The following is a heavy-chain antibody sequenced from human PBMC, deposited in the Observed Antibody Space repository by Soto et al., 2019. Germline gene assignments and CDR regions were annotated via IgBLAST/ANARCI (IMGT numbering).Heavy chain of an antibody. D-gene: IGHD6-19*01. V-gene: IGHV3-23*01. CDR2: ISGSGGTT. Sequence: EVQLLESGGGLVQPGGSLRLSCVASGFTFSNYAMSWVRQAPGKGLEWVSGISGSGGTTYYADSVKGRFTVSRDNYKETLNLQMNSLRGDDTAIYYCAKTPRQWLVYVDFWGQGTLFTVAS. CDR3: AKTPRQWLVYVDF. J-gene: IGHJ4*02. CDR1: GFTFSNYA.